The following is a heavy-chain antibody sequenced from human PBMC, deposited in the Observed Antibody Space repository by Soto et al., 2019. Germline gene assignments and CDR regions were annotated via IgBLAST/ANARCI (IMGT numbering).Heavy chain of an antibody. J-gene: IGHJ4*02. CDR2: IIPIFGTA. D-gene: IGHD2-21*01. Sequence: QVQLVQSGAEVKKPGSSVKVSCKASGGTFSSYAISWVRQAPGQGLEWMGGIIPIFGTANYAQKFQGRVTITADESTSTAYLELISLRSEDTAVYYCAKERIAGLPLSCFDYWGQGTLVTVSS. V-gene: IGHV1-69*01. CDR1: GGTFSSYA. CDR3: AKERIAGLPLSCFDY.